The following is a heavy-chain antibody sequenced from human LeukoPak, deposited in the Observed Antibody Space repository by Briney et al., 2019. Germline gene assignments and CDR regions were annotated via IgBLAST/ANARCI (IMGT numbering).Heavy chain of an antibody. Sequence: GGSLRLSCAASGFSFSSYEMNWVRQAPEKGLEWISYISSSGTTIYYADSVKGRFTISRDNAKNSLYLQMNSLRAEDTAVYYCAKRAGYSYGSYYMDVWGKGTTVTISS. CDR3: AKRAGYSYGSYYMDV. V-gene: IGHV3-48*03. CDR2: ISSSGTTI. CDR1: GFSFSSYE. J-gene: IGHJ6*03. D-gene: IGHD5-18*01.